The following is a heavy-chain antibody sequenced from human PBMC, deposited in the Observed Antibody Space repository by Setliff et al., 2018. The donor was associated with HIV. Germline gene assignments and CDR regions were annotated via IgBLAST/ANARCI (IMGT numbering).Heavy chain of an antibody. V-gene: IGHV4-61*02. D-gene: IGHD3-9*01. CDR3: ARDQPQDYDSLTGYYTGRYFDY. CDR1: NGSISSGTFY. J-gene: IGHJ4*02. Sequence: PSETLSLTCTVSNGSISSGTFYWNWIRQPAGKGLEWIGRINTSGSTNYNPSLKSRVTISVDKSKNQFSLKLSSVTAADTAVYYCARDQPQDYDSLTGYYTGRYFDYWGRGTLVTVSS. CDR2: INTSGST.